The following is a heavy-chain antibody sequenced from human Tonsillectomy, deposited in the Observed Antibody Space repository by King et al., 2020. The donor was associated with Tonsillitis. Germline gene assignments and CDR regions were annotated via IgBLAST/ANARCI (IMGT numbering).Heavy chain of an antibody. Sequence: PLLASGGGLVPPGGSLRLSCAASGFTFSSYSMNWVRQAPGKGLEWVSSISSSSSYIYYADSVKGRFTISRDNAKNSLYLQMNSLRAEDTAVYYCARDTDYGDTDAEYFQHWGQGNLVTVSS. CDR2: ISSSSSYI. CDR3: ARDTDYGDTDAEYFQH. D-gene: IGHD4-17*01. CDR1: GFTFSSYS. V-gene: IGHV3-21*01. J-gene: IGHJ1*01.